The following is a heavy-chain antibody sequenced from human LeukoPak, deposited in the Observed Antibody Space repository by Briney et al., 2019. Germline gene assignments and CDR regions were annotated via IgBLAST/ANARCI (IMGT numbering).Heavy chain of an antibody. D-gene: IGHD3-16*01. Sequence: ASVKVSCTASGYTFTGYYMHWVRQAPGQGLEWMGWINPNSGATHYAQSFQARVTMTRDTSIASSYMELTGLESDDTAVYYCARGRRILGGPENAGDFFDFWGQGSLVTVSS. J-gene: IGHJ4*01. CDR3: ARGRRILGGPENAGDFFDF. CDR1: GYTFTGYY. V-gene: IGHV1-2*02. CDR2: INPNSGAT.